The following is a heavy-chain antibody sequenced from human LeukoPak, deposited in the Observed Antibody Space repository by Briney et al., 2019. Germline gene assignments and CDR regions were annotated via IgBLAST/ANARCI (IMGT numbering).Heavy chain of an antibody. CDR3: ARIPAVAGTNFDY. Sequence: PSETLSLTCTVSGGSISSYYWSWIRQPPGKGLEWIGYIYYSGSTNYNPSLKSRVTISVDTSKNQFSLKLSSVTGADTAVYYCARIPAVAGTNFDYWGQGTLVTVSS. CDR1: GGSISSYY. J-gene: IGHJ4*02. D-gene: IGHD6-19*01. CDR2: IYYSGST. V-gene: IGHV4-59*01.